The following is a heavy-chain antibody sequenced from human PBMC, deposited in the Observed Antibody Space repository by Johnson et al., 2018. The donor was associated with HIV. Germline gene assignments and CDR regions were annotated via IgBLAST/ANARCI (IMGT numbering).Heavy chain of an antibody. D-gene: IGHD6-13*01. CDR3: AKDHRSSGYGLPRDAFDL. CDR1: GFTFDDYA. CDR2: ISWNSGSI. V-gene: IGHV3-9*01. Sequence: VQLVESGGGLVQPGRSLRLSCAASGFTFDDYAMHWVRQAPGKGLEWVSGISWNSGSIGYADSVKGRFTISRDNAKNSLYLQMNSLRAVETAVYSCAKDHRSSGYGLPRDAFDLWGHGTMVSVSS. J-gene: IGHJ3*01.